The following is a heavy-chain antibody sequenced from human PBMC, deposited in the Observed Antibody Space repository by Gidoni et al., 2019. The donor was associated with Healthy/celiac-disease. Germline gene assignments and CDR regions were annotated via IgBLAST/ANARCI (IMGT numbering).Heavy chain of an antibody. CDR3: ARLGLVGAGDAFDI. V-gene: IGHV3-53*01. D-gene: IGHD1-26*01. CDR1: GFTVSSTY. CDR2: IYSGGST. Sequence: EVQLVESGGGLIQPGGSLRLSCAASGFTVSSTYMSWVRQAPWKGLELFSVIYSGGSTYLADSVKCRFTISRDNSKNTMYLQMNSLRAEDTAVYYCARLGLVGAGDAFDIWGQGTMVTVSS. J-gene: IGHJ3*02.